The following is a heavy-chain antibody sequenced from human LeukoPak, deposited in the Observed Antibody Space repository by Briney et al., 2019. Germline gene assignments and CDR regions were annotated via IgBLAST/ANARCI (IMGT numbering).Heavy chain of an antibody. CDR1: GFTVSSNY. D-gene: IGHD5-18*01. CDR3: ARDRGYSYGSSFDY. Sequence: PGGSLRLSCAASGFTVSSNYMSWVRQAPGKGLEWVSVIYSGGSTYYADSVKGRFTISRDNSKNTLYLQMNSLRAEDTAVYYCARDRGYSYGSSFDYWGQGTLVTVSS. CDR2: IYSGGST. J-gene: IGHJ4*02. V-gene: IGHV3-53*01.